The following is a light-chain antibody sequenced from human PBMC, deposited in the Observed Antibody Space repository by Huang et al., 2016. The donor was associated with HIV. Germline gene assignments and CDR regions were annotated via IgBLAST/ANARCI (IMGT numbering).Light chain of an antibody. CDR3: QKYNSAPRVWT. CDR1: QGISNY. V-gene: IGKV1-27*01. Sequence: DIQMTQSPSSLSASVGDRVTITCRASQGISNYLAWYQQKPGKVPKLLIYAASTLQSGVPSRFSGSGSGTDFTLTINSLQPEDVATYYCQKYNSAPRVWTFGQGTKVEIK. CDR2: AAS. J-gene: IGKJ1*01.